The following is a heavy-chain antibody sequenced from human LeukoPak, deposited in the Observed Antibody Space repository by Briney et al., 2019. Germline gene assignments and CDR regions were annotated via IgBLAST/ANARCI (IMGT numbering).Heavy chain of an antibody. J-gene: IGHJ4*02. V-gene: IGHV4-61*02. D-gene: IGHD2-15*01. CDR2: IYTSGST. CDR3: ARVFCSGGNCYHFDY. Sequence: TLSLTCTVSGGSMSSSDNYWSWIRQPAGKGLEWIGRIYTSGSTTYNPSLRSRVTISLDTSKDQLSLTVTSVTAADTAVYYCARVFCSGGNCYHFDYWGQGILVTVSS. CDR1: GGSMSSSDNY.